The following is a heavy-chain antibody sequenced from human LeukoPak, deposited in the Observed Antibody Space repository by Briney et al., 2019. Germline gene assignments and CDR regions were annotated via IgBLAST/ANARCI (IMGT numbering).Heavy chain of an antibody. CDR1: GFTFSSYW. V-gene: IGHV3-7*01. J-gene: IGHJ4*02. D-gene: IGHD3-16*02. CDR2: IKHDGSEK. CDR3: ARDGGYTRSDY. Sequence: GGSLRLSCVASGFTFSSYWMSWVRQAPGKGLEWVANIKHDGSEKYSVDSVKGRFTISRDNAKNSLYLQMNSLRAEDTAVYYCARDGGYTRSDYWGQGTLVTVSS.